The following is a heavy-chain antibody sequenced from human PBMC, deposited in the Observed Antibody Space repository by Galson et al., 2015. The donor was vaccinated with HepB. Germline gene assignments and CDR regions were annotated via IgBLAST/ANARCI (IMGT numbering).Heavy chain of an antibody. J-gene: IGHJ5*02. CDR3: AKGQAVADNWFDP. V-gene: IGHV3-43*01. D-gene: IGHD6-19*01. Sequence: SLRLSCAASGFTFDDYTMHWVRQAPGKGLEWVSLISWDGGSTYYADSVKGRFTISRDNSKNSLYLQMNSLRTEDTALYYCAKGQAVADNWFDPWGQGTLVTVSS. CDR1: GFTFDDYT. CDR2: ISWDGGST.